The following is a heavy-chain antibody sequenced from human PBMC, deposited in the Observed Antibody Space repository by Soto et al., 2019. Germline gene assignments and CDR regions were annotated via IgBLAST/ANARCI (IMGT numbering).Heavy chain of an antibody. CDR3: ARGAYYYDSSGLSY. J-gene: IGHJ4*02. D-gene: IGHD3-22*01. V-gene: IGHV3-48*01. CDR2: ISSSSSTI. CDR1: GFTFSSYS. Sequence: PGGSLRLSCAASGFTFSSYSMNWVRQAPGKGLEWVSYISSSSSTIYYADSMKGRFTISRDNAKNSLYLQMNSLRAEDTAVYYCARGAYYYDSSGLSYWGQGTLVTVSS.